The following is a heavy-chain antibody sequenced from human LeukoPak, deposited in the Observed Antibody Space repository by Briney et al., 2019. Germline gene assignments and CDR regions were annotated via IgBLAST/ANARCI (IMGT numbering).Heavy chain of an antibody. CDR2: IKQDGSEQ. CDR3: VSGSCSSNRCSSGY. CDR1: GFTFSSYW. Sequence: PGGSLRLSCAASGFTFSSYWMSWVRQAPGKGLEWVANIKQDGSEQYYVDSVKGRFTISRDDAKNSLYLQMSSLRAEDTAVYYCVSGSCSSNRCSSGYWGQGTLVTVSS. D-gene: IGHD2-2*01. V-gene: IGHV3-7*01. J-gene: IGHJ4*02.